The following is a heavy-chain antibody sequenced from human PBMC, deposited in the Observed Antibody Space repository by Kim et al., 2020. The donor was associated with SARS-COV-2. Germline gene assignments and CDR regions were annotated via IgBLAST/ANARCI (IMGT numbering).Heavy chain of an antibody. CDR3: ARFRGSSSWHYFDY. D-gene: IGHD6-13*01. V-gene: IGHV3-30*01. Sequence: ADSVKGRFTITRDNSKNPLYLQMNGLGAEDTAVYYCARFRGSSSWHYFDYWGQGTLVTVSS. J-gene: IGHJ4*02.